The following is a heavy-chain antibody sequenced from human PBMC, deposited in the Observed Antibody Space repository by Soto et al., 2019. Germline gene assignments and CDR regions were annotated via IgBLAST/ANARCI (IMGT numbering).Heavy chain of an antibody. Sequence: GGSLRLSCAASGFTFSSYAMTWVRQAPGKGLEWVSTISGTGATTYYTDSVKGRVTISRDNSKNTMYLQMNSLRADDTAVYYCAKGRGGDNNGLRILDCWGQGTLVTVSS. CDR2: ISGTGATT. V-gene: IGHV3-23*01. D-gene: IGHD6-19*01. CDR1: GFTFSSYA. J-gene: IGHJ4*02. CDR3: AKGRGGDNNGLRILDC.